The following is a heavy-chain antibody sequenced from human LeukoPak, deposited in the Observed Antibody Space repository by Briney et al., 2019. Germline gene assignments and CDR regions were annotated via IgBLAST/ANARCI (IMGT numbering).Heavy chain of an antibody. CDR3: AVTGRYCTNGVCSLPYYYYMDV. CDR1: GGSISSYY. CDR2: IYTSGST. J-gene: IGHJ6*03. D-gene: IGHD2-8*01. Sequence: WETLSLTCTVSGGSISSYYWSWLGQPPGKGLEWIGNIYTSGSTNYNHSLKSRVTISVDKCKKQLSLKQSSVTAADTAVYYCAVTGRYCTNGVCSLPYYYYMDVWGKGTTVTVSS. V-gene: IGHV4-4*09.